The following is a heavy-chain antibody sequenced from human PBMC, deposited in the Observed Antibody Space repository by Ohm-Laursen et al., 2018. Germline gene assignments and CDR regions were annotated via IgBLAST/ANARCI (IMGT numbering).Heavy chain of an antibody. CDR1: GGTFISYA. V-gene: IGHV1-69*04. D-gene: IGHD3-3*01. CDR3: AGAQNYDFWSGQKYNWFDP. CDR2: IIPILGIA. Sequence: SSVKVSCKASGGTFISYAISWVRQAPGQGLEWMGRIIPILGIANYAQKFQGRVTITADKSTSTAYMELSSLRSEDTAVYYCAGAQNYDFWSGQKYNWFDPWGQGTLVTVSS. J-gene: IGHJ5*02.